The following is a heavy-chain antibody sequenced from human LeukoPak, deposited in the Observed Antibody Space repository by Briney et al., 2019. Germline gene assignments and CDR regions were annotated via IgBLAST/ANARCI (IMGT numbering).Heavy chain of an antibody. CDR2: ISYDGSNK. Sequence: PGGSLRLSCAASGFTFSSYAMHWVRQAPGKGLEWVAVISYDGSNKYYADSVKGRFTISRDNSKNTLYLQMNSLRAEDTAVYYCASEYYYDSTRLFGYWGQGTLVTVSS. CDR3: ASEYYYDSTRLFGY. V-gene: IGHV3-30-3*01. D-gene: IGHD3-22*01. J-gene: IGHJ4*02. CDR1: GFTFSSYA.